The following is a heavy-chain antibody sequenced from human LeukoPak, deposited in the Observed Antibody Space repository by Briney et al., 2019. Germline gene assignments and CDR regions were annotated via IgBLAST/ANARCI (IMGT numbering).Heavy chain of an antibody. V-gene: IGHV4-34*01. CDR1: GGSFSGYY. CDR3: RIGYCSGGSCPDAFDI. CDR2: INHSGST. Sequence: SETLSLTCAVYGGSFSGYYWSWIRQPPGKGLEWIGEINHSGSTNYNPSLKSRVTISVDTSKNQFSLKLSSVTAADTAVYYCRIGYCSGGSCPDAFDIWGQGTMVTVSS. J-gene: IGHJ3*02. D-gene: IGHD2-15*01.